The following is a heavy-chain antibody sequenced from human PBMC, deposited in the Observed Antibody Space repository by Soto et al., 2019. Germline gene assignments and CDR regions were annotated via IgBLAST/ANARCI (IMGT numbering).Heavy chain of an antibody. D-gene: IGHD3-9*01. CDR3: ARYILTGYSPDDAFDI. CDR2: INHSGST. V-gene: IGHV4-34*01. J-gene: IGHJ3*02. Sequence: SETLSLTCAVYGGSFSGYYWSWIRQPPGKGLEWIGEINHSGSTNYNPSLKSRVTISVDTSKNQFSLKLSSVTAADTAVYYCARYILTGYSPDDAFDIWGQGTMVTVSS. CDR1: GGSFSGYY.